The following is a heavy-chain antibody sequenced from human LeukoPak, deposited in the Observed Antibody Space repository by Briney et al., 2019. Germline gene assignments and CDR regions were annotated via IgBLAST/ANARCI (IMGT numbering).Heavy chain of an antibody. CDR3: AKGDSSSTSCYVGAFDI. Sequence: AGGSLRLSCAASGFTFSSYAMSWVRQAPGKGLEWVSAISGSGGSTYYADSVKGRFTISRDNSKNTLYLQMNSLRAEDTAVYYCAKGDSSSTSCYVGAFDIWGQGTMVTVSS. V-gene: IGHV3-23*01. CDR2: ISGSGGST. CDR1: GFTFSSYA. D-gene: IGHD2-2*01. J-gene: IGHJ3*02.